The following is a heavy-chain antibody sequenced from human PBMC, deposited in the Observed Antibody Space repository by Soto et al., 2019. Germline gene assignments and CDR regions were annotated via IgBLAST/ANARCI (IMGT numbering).Heavy chain of an antibody. J-gene: IGHJ6*02. D-gene: IGHD6-13*01. Sequence: PGGSLRLSCAASGFTFSNAWMNWVRQAPGKGLEWVGRIKSKTDGGTTDYAAPVKGRFTISRDDSKNTLYLQMNSLKTEDTAVYYCTTGRESSSWPLRYYYGMDVWGQGTTVTVSS. CDR2: IKSKTDGGTT. V-gene: IGHV3-15*07. CDR1: GFTFSNAW. CDR3: TTGRESSSWPLRYYYGMDV.